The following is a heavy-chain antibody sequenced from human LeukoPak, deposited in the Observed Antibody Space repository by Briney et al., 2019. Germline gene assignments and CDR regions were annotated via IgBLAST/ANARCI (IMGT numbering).Heavy chain of an antibody. CDR3: ARGSYKPYYDFWSGYYIGWSDP. V-gene: IGHV3-21*01. Sequence: GGSLRLSCAASGFTFSSYSMNWVRQAPGKGLEWVSSISSSSSYIYYADSVKGRFTISRDNAKNSLYLQMNTLRAEDTAVYYCARGSYKPYYDFWSGYYIGWSDPWGQGTLVTVSS. D-gene: IGHD3-3*01. CDR2: ISSSSSYI. J-gene: IGHJ5*02. CDR1: GFTFSSYS.